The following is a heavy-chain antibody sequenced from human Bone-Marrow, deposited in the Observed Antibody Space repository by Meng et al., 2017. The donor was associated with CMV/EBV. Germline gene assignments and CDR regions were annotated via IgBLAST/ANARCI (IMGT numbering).Heavy chain of an antibody. CDR1: GFTFSSYW. V-gene: IGHV3-7*01. J-gene: IGHJ6*02. D-gene: IGHD2-2*02. CDR2: IKQDGSEK. Sequence: GESLKISCAASGFTFSSYWMSWVRQAPGKGLEWVANIKQDGSEKYYVDSVKGRFTISRDNAKNSLYLQMNSLRAEDTAVYYCARETYCSSTSCYIRSPYTIYYYGMDVWGQGTTVTVSS. CDR3: ARETYCSSTSCYIRSPYTIYYYGMDV.